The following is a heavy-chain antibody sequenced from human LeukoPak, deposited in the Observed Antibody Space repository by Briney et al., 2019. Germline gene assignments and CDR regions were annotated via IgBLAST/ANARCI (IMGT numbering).Heavy chain of an antibody. V-gene: IGHV3-48*03. Sequence: PGGSLRLSCAASGFTFSSYEMNWVRQAPGKGLEWVSYISSSGSTIYYADSVKGRFTISRDNAKNSLYLQMNSLRAEDTAVYYCARYSGYDILSGYPSPGSIDYWGQGTLVTVSP. CDR3: ARYSGYDILSGYPSPGSIDY. J-gene: IGHJ4*02. CDR1: GFTFSSYE. D-gene: IGHD3-9*01. CDR2: ISSSGSTI.